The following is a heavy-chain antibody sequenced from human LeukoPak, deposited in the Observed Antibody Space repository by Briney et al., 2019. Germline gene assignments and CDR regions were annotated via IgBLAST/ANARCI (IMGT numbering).Heavy chain of an antibody. CDR2: ISGSGGST. CDR3: AKSNPRRSIGAAGTTFDFDY. V-gene: IGHV3-23*01. D-gene: IGHD6-13*01. J-gene: IGHJ4*02. Sequence: GGSLRLSCAASGFTFSSYAMRWVRQARRKGLEWVSAISGSGGSTSYADSVKGRFTISRDNSKNTPYLQMNSLRAEDTAVYYCAKSNPRRSIGAAGTTFDFDYWGQGTLVTVSS. CDR1: GFTFSSYA.